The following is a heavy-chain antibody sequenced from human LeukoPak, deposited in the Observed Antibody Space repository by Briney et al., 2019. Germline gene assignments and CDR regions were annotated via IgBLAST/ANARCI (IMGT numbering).Heavy chain of an antibody. CDR1: GFTFSSYG. J-gene: IGHJ6*04. Sequence: GGSLRLSCAASGFTFSSYGMHWVRQAPGKGLEWVAVIWYDGSNKYYADSVKGRFTISRDNSKNTLYLQMNSLRAEDTAVYYCARNCRPIAAAGNGMDVWGKGTTVTVSS. V-gene: IGHV3-33*01. CDR3: ARNCRPIAAAGNGMDV. D-gene: IGHD6-13*01. CDR2: IWYDGSNK.